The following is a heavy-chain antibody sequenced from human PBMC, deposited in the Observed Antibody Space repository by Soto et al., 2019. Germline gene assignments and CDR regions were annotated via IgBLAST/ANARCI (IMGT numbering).Heavy chain of an antibody. CDR1: GFTFSSYD. CDR3: AKGQYSGVAGGLDY. Sequence: GGSLRLSCAASGFTFSSYDMHWVRQAPGKGLEWVAVISYDGSNKYYSDSVKGRFTISRDNSKNTLYLQMNSLRVEDTALYYCAKGQYSGVAGGLDYWGQGTLVTVSS. V-gene: IGHV3-33*05. CDR2: ISYDGSNK. D-gene: IGHD1-26*01. J-gene: IGHJ4*02.